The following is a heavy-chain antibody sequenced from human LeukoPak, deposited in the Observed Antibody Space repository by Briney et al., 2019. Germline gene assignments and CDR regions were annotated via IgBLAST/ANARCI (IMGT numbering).Heavy chain of an antibody. CDR2: INHHGSDK. D-gene: IGHD2-21*01. J-gene: IGHJ4*02. V-gene: IGHV3-7*01. Sequence: GGSLRLSYAASGFAFSIYWMSWVRQAPGKGLEWVANINHHGSDKWYVDSVKGRFTIARDNTDNSLSLQMNSLRVEDTAVYYCARSDSIGSVDYWGQGTLITVSS. CDR3: ARSDSIGSVDY. CDR1: GFAFSIYW.